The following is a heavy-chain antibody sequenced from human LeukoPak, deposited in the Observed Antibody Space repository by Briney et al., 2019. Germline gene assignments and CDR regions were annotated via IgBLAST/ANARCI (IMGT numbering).Heavy chain of an antibody. J-gene: IGHJ4*02. D-gene: IGHD3-3*01. CDR1: GGSISSYS. CDR3: AKMNYGFWSGNSGGYFDY. CDR2: IYYSGST. V-gene: IGHV4-59*01. Sequence: PSETLSLTCTVSGGSISSYSWGWIRQPPGKGLEWIGHIYYSGSTNQNPSLKSRVTISVDTSKNQFSLKLSSVTAADTAVYYCAKMNYGFWSGNSGGYFDYWGQGTLVTVSS.